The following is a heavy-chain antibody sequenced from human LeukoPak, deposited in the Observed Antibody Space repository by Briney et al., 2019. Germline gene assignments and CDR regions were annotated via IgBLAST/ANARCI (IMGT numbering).Heavy chain of an antibody. CDR2: IYRSGTT. CDR1: GGSISSSNW. V-gene: IGHV4-4*02. J-gene: IGHJ5*01. CDR3: VRDGRGYSSGYYDS. D-gene: IGHD3-22*01. Sequence: SETLSLTCAVSGGSISSSNWWSWVRQPPGKGLEWIGEIYRSGTTNYNPSLKSRVTILIDKSKNQFSLKLNSVTAADTAAYYGVRDGRGYSSGYYDSWGQGTLVTVSS.